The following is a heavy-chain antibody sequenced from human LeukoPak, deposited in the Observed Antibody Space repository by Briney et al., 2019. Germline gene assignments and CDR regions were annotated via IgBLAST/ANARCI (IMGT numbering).Heavy chain of an antibody. J-gene: IGHJ6*03. Sequence: PSETLSLTCAVYGGSFSSYYLSWIRQSPGKGLEWIGEINHSGSTNYNPSLKNRVTISVDTSKNQFSLKLSSVTAADTAVYYCARLLEPATGYYMDVWGKGTTVTISS. CDR2: INHSGST. CDR3: ARLLEPATGYYMDV. V-gene: IGHV4-34*01. CDR1: GGSFSSYY. D-gene: IGHD5-24*01.